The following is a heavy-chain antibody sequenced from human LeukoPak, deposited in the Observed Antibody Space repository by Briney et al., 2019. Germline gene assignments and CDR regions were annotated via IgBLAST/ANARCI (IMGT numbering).Heavy chain of an antibody. CDR1: GFTVSSPY. D-gene: IGHD2-2*02. V-gene: IGHV3-53*01. J-gene: IGHJ4*02. CDR2: IYGGDST. Sequence: GGSLRLSCAASGFTVSSPYMSWVLQAPGRGLEWVSVIYGGDSTHYADSVKDRFTLSRDDSKNTLYLQMNSLRAEDTAVYYCAKSRSSSSTSCYNYWGQGTLVTVSS. CDR3: AKSRSSSSTSCYNY.